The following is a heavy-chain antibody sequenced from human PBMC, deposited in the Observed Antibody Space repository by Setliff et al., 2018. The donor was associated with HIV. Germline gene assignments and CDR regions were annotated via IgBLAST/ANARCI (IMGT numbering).Heavy chain of an antibody. CDR1: GGSINSDY. CDR3: VRQGPGSSPPHFGD. Sequence: SETLSLTCTVSGGSINSDYWTWVRQPPGKGLEWIGSIYYSGRTFYNPSLKSRVAISADTSKGQFSLRLSYVTAADTAVYYCVRQGPGSSPPHFGDWGEGTLVTVSS. D-gene: IGHD3-10*01. J-gene: IGHJ4*02. CDR2: IYYSGRT. V-gene: IGHV4-59*08.